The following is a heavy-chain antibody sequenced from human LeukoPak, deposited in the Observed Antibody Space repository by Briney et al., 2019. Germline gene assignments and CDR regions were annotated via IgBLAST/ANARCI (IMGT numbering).Heavy chain of an antibody. CDR3: ARLNLGWGADSGTAFDF. Sequence: GGSLRLSCAASGFTFRSYDMHWVRQAPGKGLEWVSGRNGGSTGYADSVKGRFTISRDNAKNSLYLQMNSLRAEDTALYYCARLNLGWGADSGTAFDFWGQGTLVTVSS. J-gene: IGHJ4*02. D-gene: IGHD2-21*02. CDR2: RNGGST. CDR1: GFTFRSYD. V-gene: IGHV3-20*04.